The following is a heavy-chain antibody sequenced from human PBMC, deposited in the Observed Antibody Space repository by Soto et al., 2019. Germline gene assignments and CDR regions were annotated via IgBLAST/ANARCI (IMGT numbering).Heavy chain of an antibody. CDR2: ISSASDYI. V-gene: IGHV3-21*01. CDR1: GFTFNDYA. J-gene: IGHJ3*02. CDR3: TRDLTASGI. D-gene: IGHD3-10*01. Sequence: EVQLVESGGDLVKPGGSLRLSCVGSGFTFNDYALNWVRQAPGKGLEWVSSISSASDYIYYADSVKGRFTISRDNAKNSLYLQMDSLRAEDTAVYYCTRDLTASGIWGQGTMVTVSS.